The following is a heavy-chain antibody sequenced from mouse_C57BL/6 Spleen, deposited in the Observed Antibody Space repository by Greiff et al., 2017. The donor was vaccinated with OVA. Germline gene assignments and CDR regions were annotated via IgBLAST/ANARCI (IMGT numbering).Heavy chain of an antibody. V-gene: IGHV5-16*01. Sequence: EVHLVESEGGLVQPGSSMKLSCTASGFTFSDYYMAWVRQVPEKGLEWVANINYDGSSTYYLDSLKSRFIISRDNAKNILYLQMSSLKSEDTATDYCAREGAYYGSSYDYWGQGTTLTVSS. CDR2: INYDGSST. CDR1: GFTFSDYY. J-gene: IGHJ2*01. CDR3: AREGAYYGSSYDY. D-gene: IGHD1-1*01.